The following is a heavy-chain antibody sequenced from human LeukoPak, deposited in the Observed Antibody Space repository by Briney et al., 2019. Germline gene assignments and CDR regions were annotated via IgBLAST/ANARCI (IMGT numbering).Heavy chain of an antibody. J-gene: IGHJ4*02. Sequence: GGSLRLSCAASGFTFSSNYMSWVRQAPGKGLEWVSSISPSSSYMYYADSVEGRFTISRDNTKNSLYLQMNSLRAEDTAVYYCARATRDSWGQGALVTVSS. V-gene: IGHV3-21*01. CDR3: ARATRDS. CDR2: ISPSSSYM. CDR1: GFTFSSNY.